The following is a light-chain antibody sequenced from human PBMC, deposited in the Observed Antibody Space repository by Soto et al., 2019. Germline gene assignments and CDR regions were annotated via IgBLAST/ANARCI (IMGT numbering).Light chain of an antibody. V-gene: IGLV2-14*03. J-gene: IGLJ2*01. CDR3: ASYASSNTVL. CDR2: DVS. Sequence: QSVLTQPASVSGSPGQSNTISCTGTSSDIGGYNYVSWYQQHPGKAPKLMIYDVSDRPSGVSNRFSGSKSGNTASLTISGLQAEDEADYYCASYASSNTVLFGGGTKLTVL. CDR1: SSDIGGYNY.